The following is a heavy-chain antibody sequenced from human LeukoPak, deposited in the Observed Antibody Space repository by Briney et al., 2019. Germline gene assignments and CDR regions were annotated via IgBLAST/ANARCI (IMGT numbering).Heavy chain of an antibody. CDR3: ARDYYDSSGHYY. CDR1: GFTVSSNY. D-gene: IGHD3-22*01. J-gene: IGHJ4*02. V-gene: IGHV3-53*01. CDR2: IYSGGST. Sequence: GGSLRLSCAASGFTVSSNYMSWVRQAPGKGLEWVSVIYSGGSTYYADSVKGRFTISRDNSKNTLYLQMNSLRAEDTAVYYCARDYYDSSGHYYWGQGTLVTVPS.